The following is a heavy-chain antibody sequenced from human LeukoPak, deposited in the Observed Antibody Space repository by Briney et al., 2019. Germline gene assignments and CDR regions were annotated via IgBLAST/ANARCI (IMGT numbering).Heavy chain of an antibody. J-gene: IGHJ4*02. CDR3: ATSGWYLLPGVY. Sequence: PSETLSLTCAVYGGSFSGYYWSWIRQPPGKGLEWIGEINHSGSTNNNPSLKSRVTISVDTSKNQFSLKLSSVTAADTAVYYCATSGWYLLPGVYWGKGTLVTVSS. V-gene: IGHV4-34*01. D-gene: IGHD6-19*01. CDR1: GGSFSGYY. CDR2: INHSGST.